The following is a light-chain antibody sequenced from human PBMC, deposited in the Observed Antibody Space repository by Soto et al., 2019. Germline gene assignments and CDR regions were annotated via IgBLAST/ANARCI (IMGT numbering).Light chain of an antibody. CDR1: QSVSSS. V-gene: IGKV3-15*01. CDR3: QQYNNWWT. Sequence: DILMPQSPATLSVSPRERATLSCRASQSVSSSLAWYQQKPGQAPRLLIYGASTRATGIPARFSGSGSGTEFTLTINSLQSEDFAVYYCQQYNNWWTVGQGTKVDIK. CDR2: GAS. J-gene: IGKJ1*01.